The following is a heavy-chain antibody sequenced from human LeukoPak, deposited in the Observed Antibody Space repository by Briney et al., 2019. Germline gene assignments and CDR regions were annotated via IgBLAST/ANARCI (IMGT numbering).Heavy chain of an antibody. Sequence: ASVKVSCKASGGTFSSYAISWVRQAPGQGLEWMGGIIPIFGTANYAQKFQGRVTITADESTSTAYMELSSLRSEDTAVYYCARDFGRYCSSTSCYDGLQAFDIWGQGTMVTVSS. CDR3: ARDFGRYCSSTSCYDGLQAFDI. J-gene: IGHJ3*02. V-gene: IGHV1-69*13. D-gene: IGHD2-2*01. CDR1: GGTFSSYA. CDR2: IIPIFGTA.